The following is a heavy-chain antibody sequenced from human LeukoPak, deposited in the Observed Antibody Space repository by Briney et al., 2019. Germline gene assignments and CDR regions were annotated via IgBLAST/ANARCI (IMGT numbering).Heavy chain of an antibody. D-gene: IGHD1-26*01. Sequence: GGSLRLSCAASGFTFSSYWMHWVPHGPGKGLVWVSRINSDGSSTSYADSVKGRFTISRDNAKNTLYLQMNSLRAEDTAVYYCARVSTYSAIDYWGQGTLVTVSS. CDR3: ARVSTYSAIDY. CDR2: INSDGSST. J-gene: IGHJ4*02. V-gene: IGHV3-74*01. CDR1: GFTFSSYW.